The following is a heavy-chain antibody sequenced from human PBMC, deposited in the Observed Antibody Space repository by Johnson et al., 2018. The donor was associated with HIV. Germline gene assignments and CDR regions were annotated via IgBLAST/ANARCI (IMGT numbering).Heavy chain of an antibody. Sequence: QMLLVESGGGVVQPGRSLRLSCAASGFTFSSYAMHWVRQAPGKGLEWVAVISYDEIDKYYVDSVTGRFTVSRDNSKNTLYLQMNSLRGEDTAVYYCARGSQEMVTIWNAFDIWGQGTMVTVSS. V-gene: IGHV3-30*03. D-gene: IGHD5-24*01. CDR3: ARGSQEMVTIWNAFDI. CDR2: ISYDEIDK. CDR1: GFTFSSYA. J-gene: IGHJ3*02.